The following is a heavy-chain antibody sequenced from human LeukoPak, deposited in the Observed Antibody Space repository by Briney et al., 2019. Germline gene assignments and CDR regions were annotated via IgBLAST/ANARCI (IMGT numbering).Heavy chain of an antibody. J-gene: IGHJ4*02. CDR3: AREGQQPY. CDR2: IYYSGST. D-gene: IGHD6-13*01. CDR1: GGSISSSSYY. Sequence: ASETLSLTCTVSGGSISSSSYYWGWIRQPPGKGLEWIGSIYYSGSTYYNPSLKSRVTISVDTSKNQFSLKLSSVTAADTAVYYCAREGQQPYWGQGTLVTVSS. V-gene: IGHV4-39*02.